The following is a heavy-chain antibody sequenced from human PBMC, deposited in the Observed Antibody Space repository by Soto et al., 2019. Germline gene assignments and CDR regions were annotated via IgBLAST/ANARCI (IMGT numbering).Heavy chain of an antibody. Sequence: EVQLVESGGGLVKPGGSLRLSCAASGFTFSSYSMNWVRQAPGKGLEWVSSISSSSSYIYYADSVKGRFTISRDNANNSLDLKMNSLRAEDTAVYYCARDLGGYGSSTSCYALGYYYYYMDVWGKGTTVTVSS. CDR3: ARDLGGYGSSTSCYALGYYYYYMDV. V-gene: IGHV3-21*01. D-gene: IGHD2-2*01. CDR2: ISSSSSYI. CDR1: GFTFSSYS. J-gene: IGHJ6*03.